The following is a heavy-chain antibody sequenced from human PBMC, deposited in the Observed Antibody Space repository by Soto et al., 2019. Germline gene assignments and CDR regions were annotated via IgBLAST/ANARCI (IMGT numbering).Heavy chain of an antibody. D-gene: IGHD2-21*01. V-gene: IGHV3-30-3*01. CDR1: GFTFNIYA. CDR2: ISYDGSNK. J-gene: IGHJ4*02. Sequence: QVQLVESGGGVVQPGGSLRLSCAASGFTFNIYAMHWVRQAPGKGLEWVAVISYDGSNKYYGDSVKGRFTMSRDNSKNTLYLQMNSLTAEDTAVYYCARDYLQENPRGLVGWGQGTLVTVSS. CDR3: ARDYLQENPRGLVG.